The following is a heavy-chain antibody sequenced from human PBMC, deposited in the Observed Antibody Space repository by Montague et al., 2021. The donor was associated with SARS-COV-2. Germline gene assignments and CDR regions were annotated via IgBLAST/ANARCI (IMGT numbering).Heavy chain of an antibody. J-gene: IGHJ5*02. CDR3: ARDLRRGFDP. CDR1: GGSFSGYY. V-gene: IGHV4-34*01. D-gene: IGHD3-10*01. CDR2: INHSGST. Sequence: SETLSLTCAVYGGSFSGYYWSWIRQPPGKGLEWIGEINHSGSTNYNPSLKSQVTISVDTSKNQFSLKLSSVTAADTAVYYCARDLRRGFDPWGQGTLVTVSS.